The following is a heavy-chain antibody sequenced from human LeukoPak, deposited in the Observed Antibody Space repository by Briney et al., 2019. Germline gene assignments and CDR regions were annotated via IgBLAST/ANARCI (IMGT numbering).Heavy chain of an antibody. Sequence: ASVKVSCKASGYTFSSYGISWVRQAPGQGLEWMGWISAYNGSTNYAQKLQGRVTMTTDTSTSTAYMELRSLRSDDTAVYYCARHGSSSWYVYFDYWGQGTLVTVSS. D-gene: IGHD6-13*01. J-gene: IGHJ4*02. CDR2: ISAYNGST. V-gene: IGHV1-18*01. CDR1: GYTFSSYG. CDR3: ARHGSSSWYVYFDY.